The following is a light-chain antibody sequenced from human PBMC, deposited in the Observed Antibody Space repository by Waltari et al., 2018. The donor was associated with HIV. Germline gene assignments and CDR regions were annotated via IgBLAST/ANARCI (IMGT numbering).Light chain of an antibody. CDR3: LLSYSGVRV. V-gene: IGLV7-46*01. CDR1: PGPVSKHHY. CDR2: DTE. Sequence: QVVVTQEPSLSVSPGGTVTVTCASVPGPVSKHHYPHWIQLKPGQAPRTLIYDTEKRHPWTPGRFAGSLIGGRAALMLAGALPDDEADYYCLLSYSGVRVFGGGTKLTV. J-gene: IGLJ3*02.